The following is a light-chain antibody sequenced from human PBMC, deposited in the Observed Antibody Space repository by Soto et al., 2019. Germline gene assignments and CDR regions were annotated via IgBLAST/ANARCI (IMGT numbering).Light chain of an antibody. V-gene: IGLV2-14*03. CDR2: EVS. J-gene: IGLJ1*01. CDR3: SSFERSGTYV. CDR1: SSDVGNSNY. Sequence: QSVLTQPASVSGSPGQSITISCTGTSSDVGNSNYVSWYQQHPGKAPRLILYEVSIRPSGVSTRFSGSKSGNTASLTISGLQAEDEADYHCSSFERSGTYVFGTGTKVTVL.